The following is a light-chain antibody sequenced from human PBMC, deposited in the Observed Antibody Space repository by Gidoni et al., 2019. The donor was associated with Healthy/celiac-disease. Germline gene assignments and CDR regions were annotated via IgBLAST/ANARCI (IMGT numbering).Light chain of an antibody. CDR3: QQYYSYPRT. J-gene: IGKJ1*01. CDR1: QCISSC. Sequence: AIRLTQSPSSFSASTGDRVTITCRASQCISSCLAWYQQKPGKAPKLLIYAASTLQSGVPSRFSGSGSGTDFTLTISCLQSEDFATYYCQQYYSYPRTFGQGTKVEIK. V-gene: IGKV1-8*01. CDR2: AAS.